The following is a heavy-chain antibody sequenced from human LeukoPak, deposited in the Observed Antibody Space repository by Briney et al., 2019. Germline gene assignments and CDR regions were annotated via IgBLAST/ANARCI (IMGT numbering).Heavy chain of an antibody. V-gene: IGHV3-9*01. Sequence: GGSLRLSCAASGFTFDDYGMHWVRQAPGKGPEWVSGISWNSGNIGYADSVKGRFTISRDNTKNSLFLQMNSLSSEDTALYYCAKDVGRLPRRIDYWGQGTLVTVSS. J-gene: IGHJ4*02. D-gene: IGHD3-16*01. CDR1: GFTFDDYG. CDR3: AKDVGRLPRRIDY. CDR2: ISWNSGNI.